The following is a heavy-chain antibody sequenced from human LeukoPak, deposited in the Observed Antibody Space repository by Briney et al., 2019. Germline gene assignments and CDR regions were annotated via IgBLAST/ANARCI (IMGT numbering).Heavy chain of an antibody. CDR2: ISYDGGNK. J-gene: IGHJ4*02. Sequence: GGSLRLSCAASGFTFSSYGMHWVRQAPGKGLEWVAVISYDGGNKYYADSVKGRFTISRDNSKNTLYLQMNSLRAEDTAVYYCAKDLMGYDDYWGQGTLVTVSS. CDR3: AKDLMGYDDY. V-gene: IGHV3-30*18. D-gene: IGHD5-12*01. CDR1: GFTFSSYG.